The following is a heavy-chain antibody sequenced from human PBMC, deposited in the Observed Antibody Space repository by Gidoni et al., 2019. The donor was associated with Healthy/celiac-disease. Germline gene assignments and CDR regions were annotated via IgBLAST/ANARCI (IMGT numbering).Heavy chain of an antibody. J-gene: IGHJ4*02. Sequence: QVQLVQSGAEVKKPGASVKVSCKESGYTFTSYYMHWVRQAPGQGLEWMGIINPSGGSTSYAQKFQGRVTMTRDTSTSTVYMELSSLRSEDTAVYYCARVVGAAAAPDYWGQGTLVTVSS. V-gene: IGHV1-46*03. CDR3: ARVVGAAAAPDY. D-gene: IGHD6-13*01. CDR2: INPSGGST. CDR1: GYTFTSYY.